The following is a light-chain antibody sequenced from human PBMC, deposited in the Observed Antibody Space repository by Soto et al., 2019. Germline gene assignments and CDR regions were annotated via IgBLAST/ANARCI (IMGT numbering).Light chain of an antibody. J-gene: IGKJ1*01. CDR1: QSIGRW. V-gene: IGKV1-5*01. CDR2: DSS. Sequence: DVHMTQSPSTLSASVEYRFTVTCRASQSIGRWLAWYQHKPVGAPKLLIFDSSSRESGVPSRVSVNGSGAEVTLTTNCLQPDDFASYYSQQYDVYSDRFGQGAKVDI. CDR3: QQYDVYSDR.